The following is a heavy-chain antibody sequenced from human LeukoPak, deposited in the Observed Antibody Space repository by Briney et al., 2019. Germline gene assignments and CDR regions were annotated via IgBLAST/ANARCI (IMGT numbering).Heavy chain of an antibody. CDR3: ARGWRNDYVWGSYRPLFDY. D-gene: IGHD3-16*02. CDR2: INHSRST. J-gene: IGHJ4*02. Sequence: SETLSLTCAVYGGSFSGYYWSWIRQPPGKGLEWIGEINHSRSTNYNPSLKSRVTISVDTSKNQFSLKLSSVTAADTAVYYRARGWRNDYVWGSYRPLFDYWGQGTLVTVSS. V-gene: IGHV4-34*01. CDR1: GGSFSGYY.